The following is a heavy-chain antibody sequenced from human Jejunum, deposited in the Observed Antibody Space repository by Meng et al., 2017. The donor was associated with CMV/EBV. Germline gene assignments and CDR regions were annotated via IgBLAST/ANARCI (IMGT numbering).Heavy chain of an antibody. J-gene: IGHJ6*02. D-gene: IGHD3-3*01. V-gene: IGHV4-59*02. CDR3: ARGWADIRFSGAMDV. CDR2: ASYNGNT. Sequence: GGSVTDFHYWSWVRQPPGKGLEWIAYASYNGNTNYNRSLKGRVSVSSDAAKNQFYLRLASATTADTAVYYCARGWADIRFSGAMDVWGQGTTVTVSS. CDR1: GGSVTDFHY.